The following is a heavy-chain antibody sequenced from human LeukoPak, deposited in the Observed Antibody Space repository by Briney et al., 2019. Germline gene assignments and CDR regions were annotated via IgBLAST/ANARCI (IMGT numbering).Heavy chain of an antibody. J-gene: IGHJ4*02. D-gene: IGHD1-14*01. CDR1: GYSFTGFY. V-gene: IGHV1-2*02. CDR2: INPYSGGT. Sequence: GASLKVSCKASGYSFTGFYLNWVRQAPGEGLEWMGWINPYSGGTNYAQKFQGRVTMTRDTSNTTAYLELNNLTPDDTAVYYCARYPPDDFWGQGTLVTVSS. CDR3: ARYPPDDF.